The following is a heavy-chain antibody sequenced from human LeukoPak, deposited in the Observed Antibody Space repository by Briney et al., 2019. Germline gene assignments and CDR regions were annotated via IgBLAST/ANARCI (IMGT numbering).Heavy chain of an antibody. V-gene: IGHV3-48*01. CDR2: ISSSSSTI. D-gene: IGHD3-22*01. J-gene: IGHJ6*04. Sequence: GGSLRLSCAASGFTFSSYSMNWVRQAPGKGLEWVSYISSSSSTIYYADSVKGRFTISRDNAKNSLFLQMNSLRAEDTAVYYCARVGYYYDSSGFRMDVWGKGTTVTVSS. CDR3: ARVGYYYDSSGFRMDV. CDR1: GFTFSSYS.